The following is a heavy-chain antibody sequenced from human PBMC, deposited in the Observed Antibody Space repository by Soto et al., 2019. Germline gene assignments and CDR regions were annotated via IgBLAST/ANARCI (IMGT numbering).Heavy chain of an antibody. CDR1: GFTFSSYA. J-gene: IGHJ4*02. CDR2: ISGSGGST. CDR3: AKDLRANYYDSSGYYDY. V-gene: IGHV3-23*01. Sequence: EVQLLESGGGLVQPGGSLGLSCAASGFTFSSYAMSWVRQAPGKGLEWVSAISGSGGSTYYADSVKGRFTISRDNSKNTLYLQMNSLRAEDTAVYYCAKDLRANYYDSSGYYDYWGQGTLVTVSS. D-gene: IGHD3-22*01.